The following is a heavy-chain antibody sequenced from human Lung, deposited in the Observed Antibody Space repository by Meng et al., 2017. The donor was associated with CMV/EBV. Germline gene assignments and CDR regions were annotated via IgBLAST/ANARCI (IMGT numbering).Heavy chain of an antibody. V-gene: IGHV3-30*02. D-gene: IGHD3-16*01. CDR2: IRHDGTNK. Sequence: GESLKISCAASGFTFDNYGTHWVRQTPGKGLEWVAFIRHDGTNKYYGDSVKGRFTISRDNSKNTVYLQMNSLRPEETAIYYCAKDLLLFGGANAYFDYWGHGTLVT. J-gene: IGHJ4*01. CDR3: AKDLLLFGGANAYFDY. CDR1: GFTFDNYG.